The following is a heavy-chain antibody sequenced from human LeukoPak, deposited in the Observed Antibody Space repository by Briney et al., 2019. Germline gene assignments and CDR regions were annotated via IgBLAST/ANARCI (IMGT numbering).Heavy chain of an antibody. CDR3: ARNHDYDSSGYHA. V-gene: IGHV3-20*04. CDR1: GFTFDDYG. D-gene: IGHD3-22*01. J-gene: IGHJ5*02. CDR2: INGDGGSR. Sequence: GGSLRLSCAASGFTFDDYGMAWVRQAPGKGLEWVSGINGDGGSRGYADSVKGRSTISRDNAKNSLYLQMNSLRVEDTALYCCARNHDYDSSGYHAWGQGTLVTVSS.